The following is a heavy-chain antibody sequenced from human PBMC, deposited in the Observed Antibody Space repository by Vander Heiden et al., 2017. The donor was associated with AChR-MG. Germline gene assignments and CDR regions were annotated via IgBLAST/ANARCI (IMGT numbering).Heavy chain of an antibody. Sequence: QVQLVQSGAEVKKPGASVKVSCTASGYTFTGYYMHWVRQAPGQGLEWMGWINPNSGGTNYAQKFQGRVTMTRDTSISTAYMELSRLRSDDTAVYYCARELLVNYYYYYMDVWGKGTTVTVSS. CDR1: GYTFTGYY. D-gene: IGHD6-6*01. CDR3: ARELLVNYYYYYMDV. CDR2: INPNSGGT. V-gene: IGHV1-2*02. J-gene: IGHJ6*03.